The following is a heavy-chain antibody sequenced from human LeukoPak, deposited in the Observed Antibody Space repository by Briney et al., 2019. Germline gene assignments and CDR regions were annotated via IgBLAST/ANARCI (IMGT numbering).Heavy chain of an antibody. J-gene: IGHJ6*02. CDR2: MSWTSGSI. Sequence: GGSLRLSCGVSEFTFDDYVIHWVRHGPGKGLEWVAAMSWTSGSIAYADSVKDRFNIFRDNAQSSLYLQMNSLRAEDTAFYYCARSSGSYDGYYGVEVWGQGTTVIVSS. D-gene: IGHD6-19*01. CDR3: ARSSGSYDGYYGVEV. V-gene: IGHV3-9*01. CDR1: EFTFDDYV.